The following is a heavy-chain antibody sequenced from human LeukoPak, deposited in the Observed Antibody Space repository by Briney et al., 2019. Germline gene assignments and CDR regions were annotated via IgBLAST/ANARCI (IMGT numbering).Heavy chain of an antibody. CDR1: GFTFSRYA. CDR2: ISGSGGST. CDR3: ANRSLGYCSSTSCYEGGWFDP. Sequence: PGGSLRLSCAASGFTFSRYAMSWVRQAPGKGLEWVSAISGSGGSTYYADSVKGRFTISRDNSKNTLYLQMNSLRAEDTAIYYCANRSLGYCSSTSCYEGGWFDPWGQGTLVTVSS. V-gene: IGHV3-23*01. J-gene: IGHJ5*02. D-gene: IGHD2-2*01.